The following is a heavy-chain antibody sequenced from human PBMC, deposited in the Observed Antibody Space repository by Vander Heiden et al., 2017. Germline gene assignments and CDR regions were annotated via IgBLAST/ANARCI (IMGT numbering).Heavy chain of an antibody. CDR1: GCTFSSHG. J-gene: IGHJ5*02. CDR2: INGDGSST. Sequence: VQLVESGVGLVQPGGSLSVSCAASGCTFSSHGMHWVRQAPGKGLVWVSRINGDGSSTSYADSVKGRFTISRDNAKNTLYLQMNSLRAEDTAVYYCATLVVVAAPPSKNWFDPWGQGTLVTVSS. D-gene: IGHD2-15*01. CDR3: ATLVVVAAPPSKNWFDP. V-gene: IGHV3-74*01.